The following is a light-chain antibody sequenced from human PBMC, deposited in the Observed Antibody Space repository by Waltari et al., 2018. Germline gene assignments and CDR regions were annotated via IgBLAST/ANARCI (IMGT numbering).Light chain of an antibody. Sequence: QSVLTQPPSASGTPGQRVTISCSGRSSNIGSNVVTWYQQLPRTAPKLLIYSNSQRPSGVPDRFSGSKSGTSASLAISGLQSADEADYYCAAWDDGLNGYVFGIGTTVTVL. CDR3: AAWDDGLNGYV. CDR1: SSNIGSNV. CDR2: SNS. V-gene: IGLV1-44*01. J-gene: IGLJ1*01.